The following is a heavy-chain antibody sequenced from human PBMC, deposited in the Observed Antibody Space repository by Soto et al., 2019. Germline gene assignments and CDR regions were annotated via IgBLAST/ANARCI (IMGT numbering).Heavy chain of an antibody. CDR3: AKDHLETTVTTPSY. D-gene: IGHD4-17*01. V-gene: IGHV3-7*01. CDR2: IKMDASEK. J-gene: IGHJ4*02. Sequence: PGGSLRLSCAASGFTFGSYWMSWVRQAPGKGLEWLATIKMDASEKKYADSVKGRFTISRDNFKNTLYLQMDSLRAEDTAMYYCAKDHLETTVTTPSYWGQGTLVTVSS. CDR1: GFTFGSYW.